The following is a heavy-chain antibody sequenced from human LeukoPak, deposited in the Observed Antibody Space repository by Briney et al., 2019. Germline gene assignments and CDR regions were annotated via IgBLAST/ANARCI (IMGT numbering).Heavy chain of an antibody. CDR2: ISSSSYSI. Sequence: GGSLRLSCAASGFTFINAWMAWVRQAPGKGLEWVSSISSSSYSIYYADSVKGRFTISRDNAKNSLYLQMNSLTTEDTAVYYCAKQAVEVTVGDSWGQGTLVTVSS. D-gene: IGHD2-21*02. J-gene: IGHJ4*02. V-gene: IGHV3-21*01. CDR3: AKQAVEVTVGDS. CDR1: GFTFINAW.